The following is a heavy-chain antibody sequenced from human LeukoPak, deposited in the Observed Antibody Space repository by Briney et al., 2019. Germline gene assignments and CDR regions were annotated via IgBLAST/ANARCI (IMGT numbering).Heavy chain of an antibody. V-gene: IGHV4-61*02. J-gene: IGHJ4*02. D-gene: IGHD2-2*01. CDR1: GGSISSGSYY. CDR2: IYTSGST. CDR3: AREWVVPAAPLDY. Sequence: SQTLSLTCTVSGGSISSGSYYWSWIRQPAGKGLEWIGRIYTSGSTNYNPPLKSRVTISVDTSKNQFSLKLSSVTAADTAVYYCAREWVVPAAPLDYWGQGTLVTVSS.